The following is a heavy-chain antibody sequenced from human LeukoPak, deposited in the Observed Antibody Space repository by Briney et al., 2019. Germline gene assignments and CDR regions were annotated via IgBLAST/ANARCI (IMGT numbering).Heavy chain of an antibody. J-gene: IGHJ4*02. CDR2: ISYDGSNK. CDR3: AREALTTIFGVVIHPYYFDY. Sequence: PGRSLRLSCAASGFTFSSYAMHWVRQAPGKGLEWVAVISYDGSNKYYADSVKGRFTISRDNSKNTLYLQMNSLRAEDTAVYYCAREALTTIFGVVIHPYYFDYWGQGTLVTVSS. CDR1: GFTFSSYA. D-gene: IGHD3-3*01. V-gene: IGHV3-30-3*01.